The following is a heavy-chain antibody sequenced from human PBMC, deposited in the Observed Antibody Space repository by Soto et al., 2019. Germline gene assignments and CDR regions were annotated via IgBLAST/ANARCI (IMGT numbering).Heavy chain of an antibody. CDR3: ARRGISRIAAAGTDYYYYGMDV. Sequence: SETLSLTCTVSGGSISSYYWSWIRQPPGKGLEWIGYIYYSGSTNYNPSLKSRVTISVDTSKNQFSLKLSSVTAADTAVYYCARRGISRIAAAGTDYYYYGMDVWGQGTTVTVSS. D-gene: IGHD6-13*01. V-gene: IGHV4-59*01. CDR2: IYYSGST. J-gene: IGHJ6*02. CDR1: GGSISSYY.